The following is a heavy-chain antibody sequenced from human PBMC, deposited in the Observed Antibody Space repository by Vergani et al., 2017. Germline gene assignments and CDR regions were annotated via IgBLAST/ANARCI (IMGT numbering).Heavy chain of an antibody. CDR2: IYYTGTT. Sequence: QLQLQESGPGLVKPSETLSLTCTVSGVSIGSNSYYWGWIRQPPGKGLEWIGTIYYTGTTYYNEAHKSRLTISVDTSKNQFSLKLSSVTAADTAVYYCARAPYDILTGYYGHNWFDPWGQGTLVTVSS. CDR1: GVSIGSNSYY. D-gene: IGHD3-9*01. J-gene: IGHJ5*02. V-gene: IGHV4-39*07. CDR3: ARAPYDILTGYYGHNWFDP.